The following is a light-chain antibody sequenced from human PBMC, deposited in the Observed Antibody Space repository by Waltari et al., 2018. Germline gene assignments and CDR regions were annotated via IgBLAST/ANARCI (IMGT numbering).Light chain of an antibody. Sequence: QSALTPPASVSGSPGQSITISCTGTRSDGGSYNAVSWYQTIAGKAPKLMIYEVTKRPPGVSNRFSGSKSGDTASLTITGLQAEDEADYYCCSYAGKNTVVFGGGTKLTVL. J-gene: IGLJ2*01. CDR3: CSYAGKNTVV. CDR1: RSDGGSYNA. V-gene: IGLV2-23*02. CDR2: EVT.